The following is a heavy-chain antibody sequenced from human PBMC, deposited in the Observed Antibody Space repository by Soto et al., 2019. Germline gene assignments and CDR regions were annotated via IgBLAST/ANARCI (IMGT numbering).Heavy chain of an antibody. CDR3: AKGGRQWLVTSDFNY. CDR1: GFTFSDYA. D-gene: IGHD6-19*01. CDR2: VSHDGRNT. V-gene: IGHV3-30*18. Sequence: VQLVESGGGVAQPGRSLRLSCAASGFTFSDYAMHWVRQAPGKGLEWVAVVSHDGRNTHYADSVKGRFTISRDSSKNTVSLEMTSRRAEDTAVYYCAKGGRQWLVTSDFNYWGQGALVTVSS. J-gene: IGHJ4*02.